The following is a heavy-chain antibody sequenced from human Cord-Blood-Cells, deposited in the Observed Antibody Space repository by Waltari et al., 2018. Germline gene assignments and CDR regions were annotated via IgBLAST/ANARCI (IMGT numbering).Heavy chain of an antibody. J-gene: IGHJ4*02. CDR2: MNPNSGNT. CDR3: ARTDADITSDY. Sequence: QVQLLQPGAAVKKPGASVTVSCKASGYTFTSYDFNWVRQATGQGLEWMGWMNPNSGNTGYAQKFQGRVTMTRNTSISTAYMELSSLRSEDTAVYYCARTDADITSDYWGQGTLVTVSS. CDR1: GYTFTSYD. D-gene: IGHD2-15*01. V-gene: IGHV1-8*01.